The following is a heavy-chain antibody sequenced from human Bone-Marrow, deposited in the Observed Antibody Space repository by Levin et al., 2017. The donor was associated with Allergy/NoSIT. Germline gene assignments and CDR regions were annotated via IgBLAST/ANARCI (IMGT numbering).Heavy chain of an antibody. CDR2: IDDSGTT. Sequence: GSLRLSCTVSGDSISSYYCSWIRQPPGKGLEWLGYIDDSGTTKYNPSLESRVTMSVDSSKKHFSLKLTSVTAADTAIYYCAEGFYSDYYDFWGQGTPVTVSS. J-gene: IGHJ4*02. D-gene: IGHD4-11*01. V-gene: IGHV4-59*01. CDR1: GDSISSYY. CDR3: AEGFYSDYYDF.